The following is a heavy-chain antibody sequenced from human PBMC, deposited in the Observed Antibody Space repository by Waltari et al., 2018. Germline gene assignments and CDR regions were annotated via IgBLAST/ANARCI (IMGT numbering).Heavy chain of an antibody. CDR3: ARGSDAYKTAY. J-gene: IGHJ4*02. D-gene: IGHD1-1*01. V-gene: IGHV4-61*01. Sequence: QVQLQESGPGLLKPSETLSLTCTVSGGSVTSASDYWSWIRQPPGKGLEWIGYVSNSGDTNYKPSLRRRVTISLDTSRNQFSLKVSSVTAADTAMYYCARGSDAYKTAYWGQGTLVTVSS. CDR2: VSNSGDT. CDR1: GGSVTSASDY.